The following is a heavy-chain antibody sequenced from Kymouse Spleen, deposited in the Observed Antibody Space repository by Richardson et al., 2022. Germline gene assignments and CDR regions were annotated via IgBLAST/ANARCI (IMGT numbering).Heavy chain of an antibody. Sequence: EVQLVESGGGLVKPGGSLRLSCAASGFTFSSYSMNWVRQAPGKGLEWVSSISSSSSYIYYADSVKGRFTISRDNAKNSLYLQMNSLRAEDTAVYYCARDFAARNYYYYGMDVWGQGTTVTVSS. V-gene: IGHV3-21*03. D-gene: IGHD6-6*01. CDR1: GFTFSSYS. CDR2: ISSSSSYI. CDR3: ARDFAARNYYYYGMDV. J-gene: IGHJ6*02.